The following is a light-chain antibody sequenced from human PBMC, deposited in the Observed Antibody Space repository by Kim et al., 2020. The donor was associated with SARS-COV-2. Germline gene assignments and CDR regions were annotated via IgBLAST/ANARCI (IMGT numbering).Light chain of an antibody. CDR3: NPRSSSGNHWV. V-gene: IGLV3-19*01. J-gene: IGLJ3*02. CDR2: SKN. CDR1: RLRSYS. Sequence: AFEQKGRINCQGTRLRSYSACWYQQTRGQALVLVNYSKNSRPAGIPGRFSGTSSRNTASLTITAAPAENEADYYSNPRSSSGNHWVFGGGTKLTVL.